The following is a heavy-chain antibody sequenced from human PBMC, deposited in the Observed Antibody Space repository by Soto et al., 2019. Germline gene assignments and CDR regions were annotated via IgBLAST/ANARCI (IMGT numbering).Heavy chain of an antibody. CDR1: GDSVSSNSAA. V-gene: IGHV6-1*01. CDR3: ARVLNSSSTNYYYYYGMDV. D-gene: IGHD6-6*01. J-gene: IGHJ6*02. Sequence: SQTLSLSCALSGDSVSSNSAAWNWIRQSPSRGLEWLGRTYYRSKWYNDYAVSVKSRITINPDTSKNQFSLQLKSVTPEDAAVYYCARVLNSSSTNYYYYYGMDVWGQGTTVTVSS. CDR2: TYYRSKWYN.